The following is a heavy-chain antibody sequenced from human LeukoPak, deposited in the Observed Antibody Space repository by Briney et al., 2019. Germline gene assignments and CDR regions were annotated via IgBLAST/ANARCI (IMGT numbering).Heavy chain of an antibody. Sequence: ASVKVSCKASGYTFTSYYMHWVRQAPGQGLEWMGIINPSGGSASYAQKFQGRVTMTRDTATSTVYMELSSLRSEDMAVYYCARDPGIAVAGISDYWGQGTLVTVSS. CDR2: INPSGGSA. CDR1: GYTFTSYY. CDR3: ARDPGIAVAGISDY. V-gene: IGHV1-46*01. D-gene: IGHD6-19*01. J-gene: IGHJ4*02.